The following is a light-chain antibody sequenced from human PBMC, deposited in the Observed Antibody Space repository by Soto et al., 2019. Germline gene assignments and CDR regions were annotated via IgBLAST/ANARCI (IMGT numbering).Light chain of an antibody. V-gene: IGLV2-14*01. CDR3: SSYTSSRNVV. CDR2: EVS. J-gene: IGLJ2*01. Sequence: QSALTQPASVSGSPGQSITISCTGTSSDVGGYNYVSWYQQHPGKAPKLMIYEVSNRPSGVSNRFSGSKSGNTASLTISGRQAEDEAEYYCSSYTSSRNVVFGGGTKLTVL. CDR1: SSDVGGYNY.